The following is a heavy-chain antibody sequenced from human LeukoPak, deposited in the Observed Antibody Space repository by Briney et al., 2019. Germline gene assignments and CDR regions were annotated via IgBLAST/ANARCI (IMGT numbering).Heavy chain of an antibody. CDR2: ISWNSGSI. V-gene: IGHV3-9*01. Sequence: GRSLRLSCAASGFTFDDYAMHWVRQAPGKGLEWVSGISWNSGSIGYADSVKGRFTISRGNAKNSLYLQMNSLRAEDTALYYCAKAAPGTRWELPDYFDYWGQGTLVTVSS. CDR3: AKAAPGTRWELPDYFDY. D-gene: IGHD1-26*01. CDR1: GFTFDDYA. J-gene: IGHJ4*02.